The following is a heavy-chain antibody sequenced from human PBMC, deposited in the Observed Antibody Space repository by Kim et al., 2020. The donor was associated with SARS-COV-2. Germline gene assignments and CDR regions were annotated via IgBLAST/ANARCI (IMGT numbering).Heavy chain of an antibody. V-gene: IGHV4-31*03. CDR1: GGSISSGGYY. Sequence: SETLSLTCTVSGGSISSGGYYWSWIRQHPGKGLEWIGYTYYSGSTYYNPSLKSRVTISVDTSKNQFSLKLSSVTAADTAVYYCARDQRGPDNYYGMDVWGQGTTVTVSS. D-gene: IGHD5-12*01. CDR2: TYYSGST. J-gene: IGHJ6*02. CDR3: ARDQRGPDNYYGMDV.